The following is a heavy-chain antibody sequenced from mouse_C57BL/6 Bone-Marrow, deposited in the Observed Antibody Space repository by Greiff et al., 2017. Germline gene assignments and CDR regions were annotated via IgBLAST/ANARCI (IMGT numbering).Heavy chain of an antibody. Sequence: QVQLKESGPGLVAPSQSLSITCTVSGFSLTSYAISWVRQPPGKGLEWLGVIWSGGGTNYNSALKSRLSISKDNSKSQVFLKMNSLQTDDTARYYCARNWIYYYGSGYFDVWGTGTTVTVSA. CDR2: IWSGGGT. CDR1: GFSLTSYA. CDR3: ARNWIYYYGSGYFDV. J-gene: IGHJ1*03. V-gene: IGHV2-9-1*01. D-gene: IGHD1-1*01.